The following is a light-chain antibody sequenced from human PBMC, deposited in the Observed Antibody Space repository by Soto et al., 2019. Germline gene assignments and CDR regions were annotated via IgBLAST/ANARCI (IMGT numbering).Light chain of an antibody. CDR2: EAS. CDR3: CSYAGSRVV. CDR1: SSDVGSYNL. V-gene: IGLV2-23*01. J-gene: IGLJ2*01. Sequence: QSALTQPASVSGSPGQSITISCAGTSSDVGSYNLVSWYQQHPGKAPKLMIYEASKRPSGVSNRFSGSKSGNTASLTISGLQAEDEADYYCCSYAGSRVVFGGGTKLTVL.